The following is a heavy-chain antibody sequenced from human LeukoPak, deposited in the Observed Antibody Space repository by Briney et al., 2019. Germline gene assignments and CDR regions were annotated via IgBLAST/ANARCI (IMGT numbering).Heavy chain of an antibody. D-gene: IGHD6-19*01. V-gene: IGHV3-23*01. CDR1: GFTFSDYA. J-gene: IGHJ4*02. Sequence: PGGSLRPSFAASGFTFSDYAMNWVRQAPGKGLEWGSANGSIGNTFYADSVKGRFTISRDNSNNAVHLQTNSLRAKETAIYYCGKRVPEAVAGSYDYWGQGTLVSVSS. CDR3: GKRVPEAVAGSYDY. CDR2: NGSIGNT.